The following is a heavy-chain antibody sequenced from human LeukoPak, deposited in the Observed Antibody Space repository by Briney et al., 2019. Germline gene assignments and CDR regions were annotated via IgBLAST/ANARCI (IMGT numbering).Heavy chain of an antibody. CDR3: ARLPIVVVPAAGFDY. CDR2: INYSGQT. Sequence: SETLSLTCSVSGDSITSSGYFWGWIRQPPGKGLEWIGIINYSGQTFYNPSLKSRVTISVDTSKNQFSLKLSSVTAADTAVYYCARLPIVVVPAAGFDYWGQGTLVTVSS. D-gene: IGHD2-2*01. J-gene: IGHJ4*02. CDR1: GDSITSSGYF. V-gene: IGHV4-39*01.